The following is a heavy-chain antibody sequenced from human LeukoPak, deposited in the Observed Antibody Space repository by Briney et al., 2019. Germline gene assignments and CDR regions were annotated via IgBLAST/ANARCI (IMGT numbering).Heavy chain of an antibody. V-gene: IGHV4-59*07. J-gene: IGHJ4*02. D-gene: IGHD3-22*01. CDR3: ERHQRLSGYYLYYFDY. CDR1: GGSIRNYY. CDR2: IYYRGST. Sequence: TSDTLSLTCSVSGGSIRNYYWSWIRQPPGRGLEWIGYIYYRGSTNYNPSLKSRVTISVDTSKNQFSLKLNSLTSADTAWYVCERHQRLSGYYLYYFDYWGQGTLVTVST.